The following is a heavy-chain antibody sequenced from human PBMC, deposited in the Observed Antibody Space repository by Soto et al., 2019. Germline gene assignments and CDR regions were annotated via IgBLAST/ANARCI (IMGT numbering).Heavy chain of an antibody. V-gene: IGHV3-30-3*01. Sequence: LRLSCAASGFTFSSYAMHWVRQAPGKGLEWVAVISYDGSNKYYADSVKGRFTISRDNSKNTLYLQMNSLRAEDTAVYYCARDFGGRITMVRGVPWFDPWGQGTLVTVSS. CDR2: ISYDGSNK. CDR3: ARDFGGRITMVRGVPWFDP. D-gene: IGHD3-10*01. J-gene: IGHJ5*02. CDR1: GFTFSSYA.